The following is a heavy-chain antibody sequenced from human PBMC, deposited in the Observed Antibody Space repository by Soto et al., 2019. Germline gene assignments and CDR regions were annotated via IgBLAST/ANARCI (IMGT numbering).Heavy chain of an antibody. CDR1: GVSISSGDYS. J-gene: IGHJ3*02. CDR2: IYYNGST. D-gene: IGHD2-2*02. Sequence: QVQLQESGPGLVKPSQTLSLTCTVSGVSISSGDYSWSWIRQPPGKGLEWIGYIYYNGSTYYTPSLKSRVTISVDTSKNQFSLKLSSVTAADTAVYYCAGVPATIGAFDIWGQGTMVTVSS. V-gene: IGHV4-30-4*01. CDR3: AGVPATIGAFDI.